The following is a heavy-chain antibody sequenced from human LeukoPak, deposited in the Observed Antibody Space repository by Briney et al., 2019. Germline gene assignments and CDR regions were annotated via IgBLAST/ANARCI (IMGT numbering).Heavy chain of an antibody. CDR1: GFTVSSNY. D-gene: IGHD2-15*01. CDR2: IYSDGST. J-gene: IGHJ4*02. CDR3: ARRVVPISCSGASCYLGFFDY. V-gene: IGHV3-66*01. Sequence: GGSLRLSCAASGFTVSSNYMSWVRQAPGKGLEWVSVIYSDGSTYYADSVKGRFTISRDNSKNTLYLQMNSLRAEDTAVYYCARRVVPISCSGASCYLGFFDYWGQGTLVTASS.